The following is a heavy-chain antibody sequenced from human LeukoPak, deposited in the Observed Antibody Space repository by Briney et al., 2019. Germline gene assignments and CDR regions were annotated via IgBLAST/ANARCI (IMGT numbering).Heavy chain of an antibody. CDR2: ISPYNGNT. CDR3: ASADPTHSNRTLYYGMDV. D-gene: IGHD4-11*01. CDR1: GYTFRSYG. V-gene: IGHV1-18*01. Sequence: ASVKVSCKASGYTFRSYGFSWVRQAPGQGLEWMGWISPYNGNTNYAQKFQGRVTITADKSTSTAYMELSSLRSEDTAVYYCASADPTHSNRTLYYGMDVWGQGTTVTVSS. J-gene: IGHJ6*02.